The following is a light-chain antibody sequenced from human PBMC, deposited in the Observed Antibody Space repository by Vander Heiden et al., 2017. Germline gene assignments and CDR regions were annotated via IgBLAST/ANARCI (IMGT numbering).Light chain of an antibody. CDR1: SSDVGGYNY. Sequence: QSALTQPASVSGSPGQSITISCTGTSSDVGGYNYVSWYQQHPGKAPKLMIYEVSKRPSGGSNRFSGSQSGKPAPLTILGLQGEEEAYYYCSLNTSSNTGVIRGGTKPTVL. CDR2: EVS. J-gene: IGLJ2*01. V-gene: IGLV2-14*01. CDR3: SLNTSSNTGV.